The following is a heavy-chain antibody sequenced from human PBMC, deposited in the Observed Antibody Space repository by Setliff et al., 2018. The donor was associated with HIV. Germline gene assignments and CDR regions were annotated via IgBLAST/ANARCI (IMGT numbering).Heavy chain of an antibody. J-gene: IGHJ3*02. V-gene: IGHV1-2*02. CDR1: GYTFIDYF. D-gene: IGHD1-1*01. CDR2: ISPNNGDT. CDR3: AREGTHGDAFDI. Sequence: ASVKVSCKAAGYTFIDYFMHWVRQAPGQGLEWMGWISPNNGDTNIPQRFRGRVTMTRDTSKNQFSLKLSSETAADTAVYYCAREGTHGDAFDIWGQGTMVTVSS.